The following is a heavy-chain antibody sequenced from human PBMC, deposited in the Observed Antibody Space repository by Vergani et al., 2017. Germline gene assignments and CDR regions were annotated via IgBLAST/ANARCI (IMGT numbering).Heavy chain of an antibody. CDR1: GGSFSNSNW. D-gene: IGHD2-15*01. CDR2: IYHSGST. CDR3: ARFNNGCYDY. J-gene: IGHJ4*02. V-gene: IGHV4-4*02. Sequence: QVQLQESGPGLVKPSGTLSLTCAVSGGSFSNSNWGSWVRQPPGKGLEWIGEIYHSGSTTYNPSLKSRVTISVDKSTNQFSLKLSSVTAADTAVYYCARFNNGCYDYWGQGTLVTVSS.